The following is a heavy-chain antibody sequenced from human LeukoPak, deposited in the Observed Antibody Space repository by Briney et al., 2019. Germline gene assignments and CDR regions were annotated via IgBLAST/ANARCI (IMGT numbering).Heavy chain of an antibody. Sequence: PSETLSLTCAVYGGSFSGYYWNWIRQPPGKGLEWIGQINHSGSANYNPSLRSRVAISVDTSKNQFSLRLSSVTAADTAVYYCVRGLSRLPSGGYWGQGTLVTVSS. CDR1: GGSFSGYY. D-gene: IGHD2-15*01. V-gene: IGHV4-34*01. CDR2: INHSGSA. J-gene: IGHJ4*02. CDR3: VRGLSRLPSGGY.